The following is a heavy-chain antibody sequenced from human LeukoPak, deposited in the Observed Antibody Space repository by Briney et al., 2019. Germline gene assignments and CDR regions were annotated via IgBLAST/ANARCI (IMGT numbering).Heavy chain of an antibody. V-gene: IGHV1-2*02. J-gene: IGHJ4*02. Sequence: ASVKVSCKASGYTFTSYAMHWVRQAPGQRLEWMGWINPNSGGTNYAQKFQGRVTMTRDTSISTAYMELSRLRSDDTAVYYCAREVDSSGYYVDYWGQGTLVTVSS. CDR2: INPNSGGT. CDR3: AREVDSSGYYVDY. CDR1: GYTFTSYA. D-gene: IGHD3-22*01.